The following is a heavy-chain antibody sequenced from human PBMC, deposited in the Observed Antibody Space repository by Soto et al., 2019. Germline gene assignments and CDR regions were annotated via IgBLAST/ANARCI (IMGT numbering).Heavy chain of an antibody. CDR3: ARETLSYGSALDV. CDR1: GFGFDDYN. D-gene: IGHD3-10*01. CDR2: ITWNGGNS. V-gene: IGHV3-43*01. Sequence: GGSLRLSCAASGFGFDDYNIHWVRQAPGKGLEWVSLITWNGGNSYYADSVKGRFTISRDGTTESVSLQMTSLKREDTGLYFCARETLSYGSALDVWGQGTTVTVSS. J-gene: IGHJ6*02.